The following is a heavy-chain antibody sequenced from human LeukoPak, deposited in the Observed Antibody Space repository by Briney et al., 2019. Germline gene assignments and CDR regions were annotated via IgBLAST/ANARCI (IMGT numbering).Heavy chain of an antibody. V-gene: IGHV4-34*01. CDR3: ARGPTSQDY. CDR2: INHSGST. J-gene: IGHJ4*02. Sequence: SETLSLTCAVYGGSFSGYYWGWIRQPPGKGLEWIGEINHSGSTNYNPSLKSRVTISVDTSKNQFSLKLSSVTAADTAVYYCARGPTSQDYWGQGTLVTVSS. D-gene: IGHD2-2*01. CDR1: GGSFSGYY.